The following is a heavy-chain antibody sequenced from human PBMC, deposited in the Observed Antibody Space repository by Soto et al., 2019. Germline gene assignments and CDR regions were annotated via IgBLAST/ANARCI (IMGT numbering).Heavy chain of an antibody. D-gene: IGHD3-10*01. Sequence: SETLSLTCTVSGGSISSSSYYWGWIRQPPGKGLEWIGSIYYSGSTYYNPSLRSRVTISVDTSKNQFSLKLSSVTAADTAVYYCARDGKNYYGSGSYYPNWFNPGGQGTLVTVSS. CDR3: ARDGKNYYGSGSYYPNWFNP. CDR1: GGSISSSSYY. CDR2: IYYSGST. J-gene: IGHJ5*02. V-gene: IGHV4-39*02.